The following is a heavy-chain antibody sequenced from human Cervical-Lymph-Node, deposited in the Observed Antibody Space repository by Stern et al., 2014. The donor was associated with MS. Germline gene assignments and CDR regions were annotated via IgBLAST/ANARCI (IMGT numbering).Heavy chain of an antibody. CDR2: ISYGGSNK. CDR3: ARANYDFWSGYPDFHYYGMDV. Sequence: VQLVESGGGVVQPGRSLRLSCAASGFTFSSYAMHWVRQAPGKGLEWGAVISYGGSNKYDADSVKGRFTISRDNSKNTLYLQMNSLRAEDTAVYYCARANYDFWSGYPDFHYYGMDVWGQGTTVTVSS. J-gene: IGHJ6*02. CDR1: GFTFSSYA. D-gene: IGHD3-3*01. V-gene: IGHV3-30-3*01.